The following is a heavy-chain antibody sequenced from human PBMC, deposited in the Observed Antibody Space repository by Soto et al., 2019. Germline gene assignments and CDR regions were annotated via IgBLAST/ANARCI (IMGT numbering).Heavy chain of an antibody. CDR3: AGEPKGGAYDMDV. CDR1: RLTFSTYD. J-gene: IGHJ6*02. CDR2: IWSDASRE. Sequence: QVQLVESGGGVVQPRTSLRLSCAASRLTFSTYDMHWVRQAPGKGLEWVALIWSDASREFYADSVKGRFSISRDNSKNTLFLQMNGLRAEDTAVYYCAGEPKGGAYDMDVWGQGTTVTVSS. V-gene: IGHV3-33*01. D-gene: IGHD3-16*01.